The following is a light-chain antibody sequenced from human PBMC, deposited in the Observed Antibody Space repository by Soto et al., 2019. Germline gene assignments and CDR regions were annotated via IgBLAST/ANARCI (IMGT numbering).Light chain of an antibody. CDR3: QQYNNWPVT. CDR2: GAS. V-gene: IGKV3D-15*01. CDR1: QSINSD. Sequence: EIVMTQSPATLSVSPGETTIXXXXASQSINSDVAWYQQKVGQTPRLLIHGASTRATGIAARFSGSGSGTEFTLTISGLQSEDFATYYCQQYNNWPVTFGGGTKVDIK. J-gene: IGKJ4*01.